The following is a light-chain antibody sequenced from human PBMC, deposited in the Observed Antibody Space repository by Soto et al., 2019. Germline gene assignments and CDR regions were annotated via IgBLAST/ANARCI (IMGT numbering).Light chain of an antibody. CDR3: SSYTSTTLVI. CDR2: DVS. J-gene: IGLJ2*01. V-gene: IGLV2-14*03. CDR1: SSDVGGYNY. Sequence: QSALPQPASVSGSPGQSITISCTGDSSDVGGYNYVSWYQQHPGKAPKLMIYDVSNRPSGVSDRFSGSESGDTASLTISGLQADDEADYYCSSYTSTTLVIFGRGTKLTVL.